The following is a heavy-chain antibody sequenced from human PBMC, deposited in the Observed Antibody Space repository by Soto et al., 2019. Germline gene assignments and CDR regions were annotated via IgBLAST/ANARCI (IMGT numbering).Heavy chain of an antibody. V-gene: IGHV3-23*01. CDR3: EKDGDYGGYYYGMDV. CDR1: GFTFSSYA. J-gene: IGHJ6*02. Sequence: EVQLLESGGGLVQPGGSLRLSCAASGFTFSSYAMSWVRQAPGKGLEWVSAISGSGGSTYYADSVKGRFTISRDNSKNTLYLQMNSLRAEDTAVYYCEKDGDYGGYYYGMDVWGQGTTVTVSS. D-gene: IGHD4-17*01. CDR2: ISGSGGST.